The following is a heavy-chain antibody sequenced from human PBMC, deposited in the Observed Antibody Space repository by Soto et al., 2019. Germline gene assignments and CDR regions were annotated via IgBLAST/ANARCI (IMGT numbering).Heavy chain of an antibody. Sequence: GESLKISCAASGFTFSSYWMSWVRQAPGKGLEWVANIKQDGSEKYYVDSVKGRFTISRDNAKNSLYLQMNSLRAEDTAVYYCARGQLGMEAKLPGYAFDIWGQGTMVTVSS. CDR3: ARGQLGMEAKLPGYAFDI. CDR1: GFTFSSYW. J-gene: IGHJ3*02. D-gene: IGHD7-27*01. V-gene: IGHV3-7*01. CDR2: IKQDGSEK.